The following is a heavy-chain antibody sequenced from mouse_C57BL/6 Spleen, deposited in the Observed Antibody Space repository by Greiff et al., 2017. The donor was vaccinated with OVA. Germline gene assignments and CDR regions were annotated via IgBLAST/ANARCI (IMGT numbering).Heavy chain of an antibody. Sequence: EVMLVESGGGLVQPGGSMKLSCAASGFTFSDAWMDWVRQSPEKGLEWVAEIRNKANNHATYYAESVKGRFTISRDDSKSSVYLQMNSLRAEDTGIYYCTRPSFTYYYGSSYEYFDVWGTGTTVTVSS. D-gene: IGHD1-1*01. CDR1: GFTFSDAW. CDR2: IRNKANNHAT. CDR3: TRPSFTYYYGSSYEYFDV. J-gene: IGHJ1*03. V-gene: IGHV6-6*01.